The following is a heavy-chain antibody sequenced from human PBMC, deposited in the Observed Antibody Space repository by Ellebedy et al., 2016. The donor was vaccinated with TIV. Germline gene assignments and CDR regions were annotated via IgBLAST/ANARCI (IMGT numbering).Heavy chain of an antibody. V-gene: IGHV1-2*02. CDR3: ARVRGSIVLDY. CDR1: GYSFTGYY. D-gene: IGHD3-10*01. J-gene: IGHJ4*02. Sequence: ASVKVSCKASGYSFTGYYVHWVRQAPGQGLEWRGWISPDSGGTKYAQKFEGRVTMTRDTSINTAYMEMSRLRSDDTAVYYCARVRGSIVLDYWGQGTVVTVSS. CDR2: ISPDSGGT.